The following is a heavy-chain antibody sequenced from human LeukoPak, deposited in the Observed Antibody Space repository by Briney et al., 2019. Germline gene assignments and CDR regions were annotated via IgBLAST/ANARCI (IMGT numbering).Heavy chain of an antibody. CDR2: ISSSGSCI. CDR1: GFIFSTYS. Sequence: GGSLRLSCAASGFIFSTYSMSWVRQAPGKGLEWISYISSSGSCIFYEDSVKGRFTISRDNGKKSVSLQMNSLRDEDTAVYYCARVKGDGDSYYFDYWGQGTLVAVSS. D-gene: IGHD4-17*01. J-gene: IGHJ4*02. V-gene: IGHV3-48*02. CDR3: ARVKGDGDSYYFDY.